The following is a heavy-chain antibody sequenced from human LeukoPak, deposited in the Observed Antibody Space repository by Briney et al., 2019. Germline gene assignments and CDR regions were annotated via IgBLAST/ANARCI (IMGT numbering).Heavy chain of an antibody. CDR2: IIPIFGTA. J-gene: IGHJ4*02. V-gene: IGHV1-69*06. D-gene: IGHD5-12*01. Sequence: GSSVKVSCKASGGTFSSYAISWVRQAPGQGLEWMGGIIPIFGTANYAQKFQGRVTITADKSTSTAYMELSSLRSEDTAVYYCARGVRRPGGYSGYATPESWDYFDYWGQGTLVTVSS. CDR1: GGTFSSYA. CDR3: ARGVRRPGGYSGYATPESWDYFDY.